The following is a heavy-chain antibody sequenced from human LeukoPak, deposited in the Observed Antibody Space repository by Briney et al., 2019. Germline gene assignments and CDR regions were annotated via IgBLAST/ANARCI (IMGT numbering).Heavy chain of an antibody. V-gene: IGHV3-7*01. CDR1: GFSFSNYW. CDR3: ARDTPFGYVYGGKSVGFYFDY. D-gene: IGHD4-23*01. CDR2: IKQDGSEK. Sequence: PGGSLRPSCPASGFSFSNYWMRWVRQAPGEGLEWVANIKQDGSEKYYVDSVKGRFTISRDNAKHSLYLQMNSLRAEDTAVYYCARDTPFGYVYGGKSVGFYFDYWGQGILVTVSS. J-gene: IGHJ4*02.